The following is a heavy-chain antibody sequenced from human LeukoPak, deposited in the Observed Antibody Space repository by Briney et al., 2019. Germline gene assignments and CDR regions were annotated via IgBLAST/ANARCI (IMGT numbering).Heavy chain of an antibody. CDR1: GGSISSHY. CDR3: GRVPIVVVTAIYFDS. CDR2: IYYSGST. J-gene: IGHJ4*02. D-gene: IGHD2-21*02. Sequence: SETLSLTCTVSGGSISSHYWSWIRQPPGKGLEWIGYIYYSGSTNYNPSLKSRVTISVDTSKNQFSLKLSSVTAADTAVYYCGRVPIVVVTAIYFDSWGQGTLVTVSS. V-gene: IGHV4-59*11.